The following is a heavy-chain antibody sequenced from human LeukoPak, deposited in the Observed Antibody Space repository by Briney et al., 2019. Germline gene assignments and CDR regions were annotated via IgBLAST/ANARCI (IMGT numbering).Heavy chain of an antibody. CDR1: GSTFSSYA. J-gene: IGHJ4*02. D-gene: IGHD1-26*01. Sequence: PGGSLRLSCAASGSTFSSYAMSWVRQTPVKGLEWVSVISGSGGSTYYADSVKGRFTISRVNSKNTLYLQMNSLRAEDTAVYYCASGGIYYGAAFDFWGQGTLVTVSS. CDR3: ASGGIYYGAAFDF. V-gene: IGHV3-23*01. CDR2: ISGSGGST.